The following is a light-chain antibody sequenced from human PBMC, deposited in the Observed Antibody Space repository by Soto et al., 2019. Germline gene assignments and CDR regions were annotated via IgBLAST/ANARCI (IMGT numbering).Light chain of an antibody. CDR2: GVS. J-gene: IGKJ2*01. CDR3: QQYSNWPPYT. Sequence: EIVMTQSPPTLSVSPGEGATLYCRASQSVSSDLAWYQQKPGQAPRLLIYGVSTRATGIPARFSGSGSGTEFTLTISRLQSEDFAVYYCQQYSNWPPYTFGQGTRLVIK. CDR1: QSVSSD. V-gene: IGKV3-15*01.